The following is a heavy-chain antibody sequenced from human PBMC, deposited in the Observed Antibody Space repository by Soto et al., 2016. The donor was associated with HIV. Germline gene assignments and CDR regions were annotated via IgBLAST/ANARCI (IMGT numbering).Heavy chain of an antibody. Sequence: QVQLVQSGPEVKKPGASVKVSCKASGYTFPNFDINWVRQATGQGLEWMGWLNPSSGNTGYAQMFQGRITITRDTSISTAYMELSNLTSEDTAVYYCARVQGYSSSWSLYYSYYMDVWGKGTTVTVSS. V-gene: IGHV1-8*01. D-gene: IGHD6-13*01. CDR3: ARVQGYSSSWSLYYSYYMDV. J-gene: IGHJ6*03. CDR1: GYTFPNFD. CDR2: LNPSSGNT.